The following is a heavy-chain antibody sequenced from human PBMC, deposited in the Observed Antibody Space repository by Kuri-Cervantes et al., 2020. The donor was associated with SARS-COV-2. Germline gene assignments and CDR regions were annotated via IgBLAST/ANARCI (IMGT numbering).Heavy chain of an antibody. D-gene: IGHD2-21*01. J-gene: IGHJ3*01. CDR3: AREEHDIVMDHAFDV. CDR2: ISSSSSTI. CDR1: GFTFSSYS. Sequence: GGSLRLSCAASGFTFSSYSMNWVRQAPGKGLEWVSYISSSSSTIYYADSVKGRFTISRDNAKNTLYLQMNRLGSDDAAMYYCAREEHDIVMDHAFDVWGQGTMVTVSS. V-gene: IGHV3-48*01.